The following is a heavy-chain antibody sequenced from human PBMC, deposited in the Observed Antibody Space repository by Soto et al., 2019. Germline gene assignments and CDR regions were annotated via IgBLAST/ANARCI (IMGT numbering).Heavy chain of an antibody. CDR1: GGSFSGYY. Sequence: SETLSLTCAVYGGSFSGYYWSWIRQPPGKGLEWIGEINHSGSTNYNPSLKSRVTISVDTSKNQFSLKLSSVTAADTAVYYCARGIVARDTAMATSTYYFDYWGQGTLVTVSS. V-gene: IGHV4-34*01. D-gene: IGHD5-18*01. CDR2: INHSGST. CDR3: ARGIVARDTAMATSTYYFDY. J-gene: IGHJ4*02.